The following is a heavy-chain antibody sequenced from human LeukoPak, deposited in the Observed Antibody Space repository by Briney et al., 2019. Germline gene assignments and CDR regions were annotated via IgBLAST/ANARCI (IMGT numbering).Heavy chain of an antibody. V-gene: IGHV4-34*01. J-gene: IGHJ4*02. CDR2: INHSGNT. Sequence: SETLSLTCTVSGGSFSGYYWSWIRQPPGKGLEWIGEINHSGNTNHNPSLKSRVTLSVDTSKNQFSLKLSSVTAADTAVYYCARARGAEAIDSWGQGTRVTVSS. CDR3: ARARGAEAIDS. D-gene: IGHD6-25*01. CDR1: GGSFSGYY.